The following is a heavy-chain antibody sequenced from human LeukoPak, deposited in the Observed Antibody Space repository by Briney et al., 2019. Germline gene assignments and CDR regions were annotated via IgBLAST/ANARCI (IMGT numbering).Heavy chain of an antibody. Sequence: SVKVSCKASGGTFSSYAISWVRQAPGQGLEWMGGIIPIFGTANYAQEFQGRVTITTDESTSTAYMELSSLRSEDTAVYYCARAADNWNYWFDPWGQGTLVTVSS. V-gene: IGHV1-69*05. CDR1: GGTFSSYA. CDR2: IIPIFGTA. CDR3: ARAADNWNYWFDP. D-gene: IGHD1-7*01. J-gene: IGHJ5*02.